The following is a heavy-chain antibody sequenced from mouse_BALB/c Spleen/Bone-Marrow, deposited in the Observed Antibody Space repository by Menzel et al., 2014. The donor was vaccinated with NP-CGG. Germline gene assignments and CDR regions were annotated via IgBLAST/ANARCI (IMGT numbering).Heavy chain of an antibody. V-gene: IGHV1-80*01. CDR2: IFPVNADT. J-gene: IGHJ3*01. CDR1: GYVFIDYW. Sequence: VQLQQSGAELVRPGSSVKISCKASGYVFIDYWMNWLRQRPGQGLEWIGQIFPVNADTNYKANFKDKVTLTADKSSTTAYMQLNSLTSEDSAVYFCARFATGSFAYWGQGTLVTVSA. CDR3: ARFATGSFAY. D-gene: IGHD1-1*01.